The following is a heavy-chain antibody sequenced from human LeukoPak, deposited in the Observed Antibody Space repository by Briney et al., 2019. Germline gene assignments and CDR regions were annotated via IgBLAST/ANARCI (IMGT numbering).Heavy chain of an antibody. CDR1: GFTFDDYG. V-gene: IGHV3-20*04. CDR3: AELGITMIGGV. Sequence: GGSLRLSCGASGFTFDDYGMNWVRQAPGKGLEWVSGINWSGGSTGYADSMKGRFTISRDNAKNSLYLQMNSLRAEDTAVYYCAELGITMIGGVWGKGTTVTISS. D-gene: IGHD3-10*02. CDR2: INWSGGST. J-gene: IGHJ6*04.